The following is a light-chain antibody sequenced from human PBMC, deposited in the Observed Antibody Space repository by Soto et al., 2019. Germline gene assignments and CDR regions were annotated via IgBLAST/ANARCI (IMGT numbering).Light chain of an antibody. V-gene: IGKV3-15*01. CDR3: QQYNSYPIT. J-gene: IGKJ5*01. CDR1: QSVGIN. Sequence: IVMTQSPATLSVSPGDGATLSCRASQSVGINLAWYRQKPGQAPRVVVYGASTRATGIPARFSGSGSGTEFTLTISSLQPDDFATYYCQQYNSYPITFGQGTRLEIK. CDR2: GAS.